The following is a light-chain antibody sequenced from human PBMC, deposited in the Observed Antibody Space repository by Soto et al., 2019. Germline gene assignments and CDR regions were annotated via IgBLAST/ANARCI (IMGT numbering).Light chain of an antibody. V-gene: IGKV3-15*01. CDR2: GAS. CDR3: QQASNWPRT. J-gene: IGKJ1*01. Sequence: EIVMTQSPATLSVSPGESVTLSCRASQSVSIHLGCFQQKPGQVPRLLIYGASARVPGIPARFSGSGSGTEFTLTISGLQSEDFAVYYCQQASNWPRTFGQGTKVEIK. CDR1: QSVSIH.